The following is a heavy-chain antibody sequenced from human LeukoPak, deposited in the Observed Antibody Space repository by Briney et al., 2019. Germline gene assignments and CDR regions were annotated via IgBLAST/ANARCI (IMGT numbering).Heavy chain of an antibody. D-gene: IGHD3-9*01. CDR2: IYYSGST. Sequence: KSSETLSLTCTVSGGSISSSSYYWGWIRQPPGKGLEWIGSIYYSGSTYYNPSLKSRVTISVDTSKNQFSLKLSSVTAADTAVYYCATKVLRYFDDFDYWGQGTLVTVSS. CDR3: ATKVLRYFDDFDY. CDR1: GGSISSSSYY. V-gene: IGHV4-39*01. J-gene: IGHJ4*02.